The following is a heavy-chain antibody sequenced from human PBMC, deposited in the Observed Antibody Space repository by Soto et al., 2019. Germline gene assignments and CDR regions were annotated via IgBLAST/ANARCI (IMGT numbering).Heavy chain of an antibody. Sequence: ASVKVSCKASGYTFTSYGISWVRQAPGQGLEWMGWISAYNGNTNYAQKLQGRVTMTTDTSTSTAYMELRSLRSDDTAVYYCARDFREVVAATGYYYYYYMDVWGKGTTVTVSS. J-gene: IGHJ6*03. V-gene: IGHV1-18*01. D-gene: IGHD2-15*01. CDR2: ISAYNGNT. CDR1: GYTFTSYG. CDR3: ARDFREVVAATGYYYYYYMDV.